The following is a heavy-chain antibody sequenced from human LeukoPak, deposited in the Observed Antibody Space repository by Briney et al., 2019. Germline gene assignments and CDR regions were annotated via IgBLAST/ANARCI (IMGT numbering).Heavy chain of an antibody. CDR1: GGSFSGYY. CDR3: ASFTNTNYGIYYFDY. CDR2: VSYSGNT. Sequence: PSETLSLTCAVYGGSFSGYYWTWIRQHPGRGLEWIGHVSYSGNTDYNTSLKSRVTISLDPSKNQFSLKLSSVTAADTAVYYCASFTNTNYGIYYFDYWGQGTLVTVSS. J-gene: IGHJ4*02. V-gene: IGHV4-34*09. D-gene: IGHD4-11*01.